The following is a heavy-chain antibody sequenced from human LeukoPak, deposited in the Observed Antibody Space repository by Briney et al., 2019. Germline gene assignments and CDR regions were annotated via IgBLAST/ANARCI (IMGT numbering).Heavy chain of an antibody. CDR2: ISGSGGST. J-gene: IGHJ4*02. V-gene: IGHV3-23*01. CDR3: ANPMTTVTTGDY. Sequence: GGSLRLSCAASGFTFSSYAMSWVRQAPGKGLEWVSAISGSGGSTYYADSVKGQFTISRDNSKNTLYLQMNSLRAEDTAVYYCANPMTTVTTGDYWGQGTLVTVSS. D-gene: IGHD4-17*01. CDR1: GFTFSSYA.